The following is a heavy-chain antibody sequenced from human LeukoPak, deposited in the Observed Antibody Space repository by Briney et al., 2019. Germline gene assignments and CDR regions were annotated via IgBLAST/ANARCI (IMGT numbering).Heavy chain of an antibody. D-gene: IGHD2-2*01. V-gene: IGHV4-59*01. Sequence: PSETLSLTCTVPGVSISSYYWSWIRQPPGKGLEWIGYIYYSGSTNYNPSLKSRVSISVDTSKNQFSLKLSSVTAADTAVYYCARYPHCSSTDCYVTWGQGTLVIVPA. CDR3: ARYPHCSSTDCYVT. CDR1: GVSISSYY. CDR2: IYYSGST. J-gene: IGHJ4*02.